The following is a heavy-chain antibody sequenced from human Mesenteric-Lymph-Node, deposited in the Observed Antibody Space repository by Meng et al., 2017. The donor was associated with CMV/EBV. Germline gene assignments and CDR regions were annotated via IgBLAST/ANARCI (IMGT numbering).Heavy chain of an antibody. D-gene: IGHD5-12*01. J-gene: IGHJ4*02. V-gene: IGHV3-23*01. CDR3: ARAPILVATIWVY. CDR2: ISGSGGST. CDR1: GFTFSSYA. Sequence: GESLKISCAASGFTFSSYAMSWVRQAPGKGLEWVSAISGSGGSTYYADSVKGRFTISRDNAENSLYLQMNSLRAEDTAVYYCARAPILVATIWVYWGQGTLVTVSS.